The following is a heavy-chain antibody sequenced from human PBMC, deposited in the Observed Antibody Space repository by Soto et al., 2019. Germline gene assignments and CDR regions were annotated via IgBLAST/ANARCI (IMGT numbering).Heavy chain of an antibody. D-gene: IGHD2-2*01. J-gene: IGHJ6*02. CDR1: GFSLSNARMG. CDR3: ARTHCISTSCTYYYYYGMYV. Sequence: SGPTLVNPTETLTLTCTVSGFSLSNARMGVSWIRQPPGKALEWLAHIFSNDEKSYSTSLKSRLTISKDTSKSQVVLTMTNMDPVDTATYYCARTHCISTSCTYYYYYGMYVWGQGTTVTVSS. V-gene: IGHV2-26*01. CDR2: IFSNDEK.